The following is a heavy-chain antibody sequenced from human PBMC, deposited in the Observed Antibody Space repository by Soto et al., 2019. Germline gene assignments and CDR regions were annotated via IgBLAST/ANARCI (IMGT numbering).Heavy chain of an antibody. D-gene: IGHD2-8*01. Sequence: EAQLVESGGGLVKPGGSLRLSCAASGFTFNIYTMNWVRQAPGKGLEWVSSISSGSTYISYADSVKGRFIISRDNAKNSLYLQMISLGVEDTAVYYCARDWTNGLYSNDAFDIWGQGTMVTVSS. CDR3: ARDWTNGLYSNDAFDI. J-gene: IGHJ3*02. CDR2: ISSGSTYI. CDR1: GFTFNIYT. V-gene: IGHV3-21*06.